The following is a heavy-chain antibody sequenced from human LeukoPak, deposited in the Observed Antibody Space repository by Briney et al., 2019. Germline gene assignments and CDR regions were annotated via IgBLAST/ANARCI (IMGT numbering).Heavy chain of an antibody. J-gene: IGHJ4*02. D-gene: IGHD6-13*01. CDR3: ARLSSSWYVGGPFDY. CDR1: GGSLSSSSYY. CDR2: IYYSGST. Sequence: SETLSLTCTVSGGSLSSSSYYWGWIRQPPGRGLEWVGSIYYSGSTYYTPSLKSRVTISVDTSKNQFSLKLSSVTAADTAVYYCARLSSSWYVGGPFDYWGQGTLVTVSS. V-gene: IGHV4-39*01.